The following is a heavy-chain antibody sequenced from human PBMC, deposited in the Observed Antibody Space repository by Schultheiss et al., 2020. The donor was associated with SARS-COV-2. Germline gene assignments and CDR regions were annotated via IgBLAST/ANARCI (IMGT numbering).Heavy chain of an antibody. V-gene: IGHV5-51*01. D-gene: IGHD3-3*01. CDR2: IYPGDFDI. Sequence: GESLKISCKGSGYNFNTYWIGWVRQIPGKGLEWMAIIYPGDFDIRYNPSFQGQVTISVDKSITTAYLRWSSLKASDTAMYYCARATWEWLSPLHFDRWGQGTLVTVSS. J-gene: IGHJ4*02. CDR1: GYNFNTYW. CDR3: ARATWEWLSPLHFDR.